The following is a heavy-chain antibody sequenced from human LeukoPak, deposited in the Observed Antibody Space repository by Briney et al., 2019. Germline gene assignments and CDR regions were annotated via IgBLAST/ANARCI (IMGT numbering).Heavy chain of an antibody. CDR3: ARGPISMVRGVKTRYYYYGMDV. V-gene: IGHV3-66*01. D-gene: IGHD3-10*01. CDR1: GFTFSTYA. CDR2: IYSGGST. Sequence: PGGSLRLSCAASGFTFSTYAMSWVRQAPGKGLEWVSVIYSGGSTYYADSVKGRFIISRDNSKNTLYLQMNSLRAEDTAVYYCARGPISMVRGVKTRYYYYGMDVWGQGTTVTVSS. J-gene: IGHJ6*02.